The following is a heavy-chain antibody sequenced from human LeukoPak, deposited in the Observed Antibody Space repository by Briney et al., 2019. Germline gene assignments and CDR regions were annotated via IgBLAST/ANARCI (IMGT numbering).Heavy chain of an antibody. V-gene: IGHV4-38-2*01. J-gene: IGHJ4*02. CDR2: IYHTGST. Sequence: SETLSLTCAVSGSSISNGYYWGWIRQPPGKGLEWIGRIYHTGSTYYKPSLKSRVTISVDTSKNQFSLKLISVTAADTAVYYCARGRSGYGANSGIASCDYWGRGTLVSVSS. CDR1: GSSISNGYY. CDR3: ARGRSGYGANSGIASCDY. D-gene: IGHD4-23*01.